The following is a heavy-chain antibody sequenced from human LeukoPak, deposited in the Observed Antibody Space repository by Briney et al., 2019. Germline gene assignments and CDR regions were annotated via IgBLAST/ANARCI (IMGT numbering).Heavy chain of an antibody. Sequence: ASETLSLTCAVYGGSFSGYYWSWIRQPPGKGLEWIGEINHSGSTNYNPSLKSRVTISVDTSKNQFSLKLSSVTAADTAVYYCARDLGIAVAGTHYNWFDPWGQGTLVTVSS. CDR2: INHSGST. CDR3: ARDLGIAVAGTHYNWFDP. V-gene: IGHV4-34*01. CDR1: GGSFSGYY. D-gene: IGHD6-19*01. J-gene: IGHJ5*02.